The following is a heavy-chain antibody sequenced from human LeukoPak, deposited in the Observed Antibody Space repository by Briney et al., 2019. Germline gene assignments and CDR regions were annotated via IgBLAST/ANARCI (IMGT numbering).Heavy chain of an antibody. V-gene: IGHV1-18*01. CDR3: ARGPGVDRGVIYGEDFDY. CDR1: GYTFTSYG. Sequence: GASVKVSCKASGYTFTSYGISWVRQAPGQGLEWMGWISAYNGNTNYAQKLQGRVTMTTDTSTSTAYMELRSLRSDDTAVYYCARGPGVDRGVIYGEDFDYWGQGTLVTVSS. J-gene: IGHJ4*02. D-gene: IGHD3-10*01. CDR2: ISAYNGNT.